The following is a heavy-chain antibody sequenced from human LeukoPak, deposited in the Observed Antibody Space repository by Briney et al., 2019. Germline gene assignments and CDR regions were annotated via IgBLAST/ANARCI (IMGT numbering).Heavy chain of an antibody. J-gene: IGHJ3*02. V-gene: IGHV1-2*06. CDR3: ARGYKATLWFGELLSLNDAFDI. D-gene: IGHD3-10*01. CDR2: INPNSGGT. CDR1: GYTFTGYY. Sequence: ASVKVSCKASGYTFTGYYMHWVRQAPGQGLEWTGRINPNSGGTNYAQKFQGRVTMTRDTSISTAYMELSRLRSDDTAVYYCARGYKATLWFGELLSLNDAFDIWGQGTMVTVSS.